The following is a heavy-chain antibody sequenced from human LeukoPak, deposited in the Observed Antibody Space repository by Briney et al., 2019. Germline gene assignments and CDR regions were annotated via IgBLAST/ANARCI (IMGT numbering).Heavy chain of an antibody. Sequence: GGSLRLSCAASGFTFSNYGMHWVRQAPGKGLEWAAVISHDASEKYYGDPVKGRFTISRDNSKNTLYLQMNSMRAEDTAVYYCAKGVYGSRSTSFADFWGQGTLVTVSS. D-gene: IGHD3-10*01. CDR3: AKGVYGSRSTSFADF. J-gene: IGHJ4*02. CDR2: ISHDASEK. CDR1: GFTFSNYG. V-gene: IGHV3-30*18.